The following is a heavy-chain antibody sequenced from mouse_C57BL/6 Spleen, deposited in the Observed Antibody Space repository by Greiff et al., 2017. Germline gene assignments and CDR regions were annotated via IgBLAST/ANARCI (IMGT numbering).Heavy chain of an antibody. Sequence: QVQLQQSGPELVKPGASVKISCKASGYAFSSSWMNWVKQRPGKGLEWIGRIYPGDGDTNYNGKFKGKATLTADKSSSTAYMQLSSLTSEDSAVYFCARSPQATGFDYWGQGTTRTVSS. CDR2: IYPGDGDT. V-gene: IGHV1-82*01. CDR1: GYAFSSSW. J-gene: IGHJ2*01. CDR3: ARSPQATGFDY. D-gene: IGHD3-2*02.